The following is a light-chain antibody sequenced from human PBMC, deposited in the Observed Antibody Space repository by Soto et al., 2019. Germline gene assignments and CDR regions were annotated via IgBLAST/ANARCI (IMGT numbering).Light chain of an antibody. Sequence: DIQMTQSPSTLSASVGDRVSITCRASQSISEWLAWYQQKPGKAPKLLISKASSLESGVPSRFSGSGSGIEFTLTISNLQPDDFGTYYCQQYNSYSWTFGQGTKVEI. V-gene: IGKV1-5*03. CDR1: QSISEW. CDR2: KAS. CDR3: QQYNSYSWT. J-gene: IGKJ1*01.